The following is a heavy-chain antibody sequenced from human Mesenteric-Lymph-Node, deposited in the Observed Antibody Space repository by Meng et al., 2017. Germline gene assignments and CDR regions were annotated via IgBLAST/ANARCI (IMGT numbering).Heavy chain of an antibody. CDR2: ISGSDGST. V-gene: IGHV3-23*01. CDR1: GFTFSNYD. D-gene: IGHD3-16*01. CDR3: AKDRGTRRRYFGF. J-gene: IGHJ4*02. Sequence: GESLKISCAASGFTFSNYDMSWVRQAPGKGLEWVSTISGSDGSTYYADSVKGRFTISRDNSKNTLYLQMSSLRAEDTAVYYCAKDRGTRRRYFGFWGQGTLVTVSS.